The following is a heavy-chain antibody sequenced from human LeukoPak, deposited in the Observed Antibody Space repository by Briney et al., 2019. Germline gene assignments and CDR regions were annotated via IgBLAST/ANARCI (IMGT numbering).Heavy chain of an antibody. CDR1: GGSISSYY. D-gene: IGHD1-14*01. J-gene: IGHJ5*02. CDR2: IYYSGST. Sequence: SETLSLTCTVSGGSISSYYWSWIRQPPGKGLEWIGYIYYSGSTNYNPSLKSRVTISVDTYKNQFSLKLSSVTAADTAVYYCARRGAGNWFDPWGQGTRVTVSS. CDR3: ARRGAGNWFDP. V-gene: IGHV4-59*01.